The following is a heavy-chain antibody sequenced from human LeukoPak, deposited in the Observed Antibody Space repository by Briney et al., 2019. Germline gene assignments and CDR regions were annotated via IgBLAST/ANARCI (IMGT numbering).Heavy chain of an antibody. V-gene: IGHV5-51*01. CDR2: IYTGDSDT. D-gene: IGHD3-10*01. J-gene: IGHJ5*02. CDR3: ARQGPYYYGSGSYYNIRSNWFDP. CDR1: GYSFTSYW. Sequence: GESLKISCKGSGYSFTSYWIGWVRQMPGKGLEWMGIIYTGDSDTRYSPSFQGQLTISADKSISTAYLQWSSLKSSDTAMYYCARQGPYYYGSGSYYNIRSNWFDPWGQGTLVTVSS.